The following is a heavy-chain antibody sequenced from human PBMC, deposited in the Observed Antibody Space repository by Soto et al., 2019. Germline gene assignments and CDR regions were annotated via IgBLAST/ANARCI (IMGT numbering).Heavy chain of an antibody. Sequence: RGSVGLACAASGFTFSSYGMHWVRQAAGKGLEWVEVISYDGSNKYYADSVKGRFTISRDNSKNTLYLQMNSLRAEDTAVYYCAKKNQGSGYYKYYFDYWAQGTLDTVSS. CDR3: AKKNQGSGYYKYYFDY. V-gene: IGHV3-30*18. D-gene: IGHD3-3*01. CDR2: ISYDGSNK. J-gene: IGHJ4*02. CDR1: GFTFSSYG.